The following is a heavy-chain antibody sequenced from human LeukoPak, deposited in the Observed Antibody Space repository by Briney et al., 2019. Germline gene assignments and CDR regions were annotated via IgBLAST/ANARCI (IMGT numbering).Heavy chain of an antibody. CDR1: GFTFSSYE. Sequence: GGSLRLSCVASGFTFSSYEMHWVRQAPGKGLERVSYISTSGSTFYYVDSVKGRFTISRDNADTSLYLQLNSLRADDTAVYYCARALAYYDESSGHFDYWGQGTLVTVSS. J-gene: IGHJ4*02. V-gene: IGHV3-48*03. CDR2: ISTSGSTF. D-gene: IGHD3-22*01. CDR3: ARALAYYDESSGHFDY.